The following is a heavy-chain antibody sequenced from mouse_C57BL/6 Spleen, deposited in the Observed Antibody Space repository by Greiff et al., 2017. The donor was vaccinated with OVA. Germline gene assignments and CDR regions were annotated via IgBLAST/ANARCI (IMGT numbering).Heavy chain of an antibody. CDR3: ARDTTVVRYWYFDV. CDR2: INPGSGGT. Sequence: VQVVESGAELVRPGTSVKVSCKASGYAFTNYLIEWVKQRPGQGLEWIGVINPGSGGTNYNEKFKGKATLTADKSSSTAYMQLSSLTSEDSAVYFCARDTTVVRYWYFDVWGTGTTVTVSS. J-gene: IGHJ1*03. V-gene: IGHV1-54*01. CDR1: GYAFTNYL. D-gene: IGHD1-1*01.